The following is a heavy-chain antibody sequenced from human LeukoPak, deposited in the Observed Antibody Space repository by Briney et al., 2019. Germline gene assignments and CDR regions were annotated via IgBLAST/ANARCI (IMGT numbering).Heavy chain of an antibody. J-gene: IGHJ3*02. V-gene: IGHV4-59*01. D-gene: IGHD6-13*01. CDR2: IYYSGST. CDR3: ARVGSSSWYGFAAFDI. CDR1: GGSISSYY. Sequence: SETPSLTCTVSGGSISSYYWSWIRQPPGKGLEWIGYIYYSGSTNYNPSLKSRVTISVDTSKNQFSLKLSSVTAADTAVYYCARVGSSSWYGFAAFDIWGQGTMVTVSS.